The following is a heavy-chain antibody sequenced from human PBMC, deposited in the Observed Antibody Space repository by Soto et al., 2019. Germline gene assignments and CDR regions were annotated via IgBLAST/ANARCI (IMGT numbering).Heavy chain of an antibody. J-gene: IGHJ4*02. V-gene: IGHV3-23*01. D-gene: IGHD1-1*01. CDR1: GFTFSSYA. CDR3: ARGRDEYNYHALDY. Sequence: EVQLLESGGGLVQPGGSLRLYCAASGFTFSSYAMSWVRQTPGKGLEWVSAISGSGGTYSADSMKGRFTISRDNSKNTLYLQTNSLRAADTAVYYCARGRDEYNYHALDYWGQGTLVTVFS. CDR2: ISGSGGT.